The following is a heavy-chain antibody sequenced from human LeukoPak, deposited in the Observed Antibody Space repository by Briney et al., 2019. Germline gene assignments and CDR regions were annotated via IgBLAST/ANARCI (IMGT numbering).Heavy chain of an antibody. J-gene: IGHJ4*02. V-gene: IGHV4-61*02. Sequence: PSQTLSLTCTVSGGSISSGSYYWSWIRQPAGKGLEWIGRIYTSGSTNYNPSLKSRVTISVDTSKNQFSLKLSSVTAADTAVYYCARDSPGHYGSGSYYFDYWGQGTLVTVSS. CDR2: IYTSGST. D-gene: IGHD3-10*01. CDR1: GGSISSGSYY. CDR3: ARDSPGHYGSGSYYFDY.